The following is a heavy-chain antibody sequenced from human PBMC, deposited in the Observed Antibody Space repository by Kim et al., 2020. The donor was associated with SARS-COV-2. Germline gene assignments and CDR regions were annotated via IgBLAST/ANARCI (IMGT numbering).Heavy chain of an antibody. J-gene: IGHJ4*02. Sequence: RVTISVDTSKNQFSLKLSSVTAADTAVYYCARDGYYDSSGYYITEGFFDYWGQGTLVTVSS. D-gene: IGHD3-22*01. V-gene: IGHV4-59*01. CDR3: ARDGYYDSSGYYITEGFFDY.